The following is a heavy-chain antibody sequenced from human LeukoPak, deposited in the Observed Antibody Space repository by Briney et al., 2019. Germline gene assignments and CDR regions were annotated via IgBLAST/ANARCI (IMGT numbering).Heavy chain of an antibody. CDR3: ARGIVVVIDWYNWFDP. J-gene: IGHJ5*02. CDR1: GYTFTGYY. V-gene: IGHV1-2*02. CDR2: INPNSGGT. Sequence: GASVKVSCKASGYTFTGYYMHWVRQAPGQGLEWMGWINPNSGGTNYAQKFQGRVTMTRDTSISTAYMELSRLRSDDTAVYYCARGIVVVIDWYNWFDPWGQGTLVTVSS. D-gene: IGHD3-22*01.